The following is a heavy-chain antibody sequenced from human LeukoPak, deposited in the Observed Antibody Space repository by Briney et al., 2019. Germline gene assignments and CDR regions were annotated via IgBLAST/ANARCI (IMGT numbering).Heavy chain of an antibody. CDR1: GFTFSSYA. CDR2: ISGSGGST. V-gene: IGHV3-23*01. D-gene: IGHD5-18*01. Sequence: GRSLRLSCAASGFTFSSYAMSWVRQAPGKGLEWVSAISGSGGSTYYAESVKGRFTISRDNSKDTLYLQMNCVRSEDTAVYYCAKDMDTAMVFDYWGQGTLVTVSS. J-gene: IGHJ4*02. CDR3: AKDMDTAMVFDY.